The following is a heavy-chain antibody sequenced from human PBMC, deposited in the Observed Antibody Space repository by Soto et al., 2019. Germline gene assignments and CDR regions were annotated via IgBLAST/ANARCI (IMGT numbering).Heavy chain of an antibody. CDR3: ARSVTSEYSSSSGHYFDY. CDR2: ISSSSSSYI. V-gene: IGHV3-21*04. CDR1: GFTFSSYS. Sequence: PGGSLRLSCAASGFTFSSYSMNWVRQAPGKGLEWVSSISSSSSSYIYYADSVKGRFTISRDNSKNTLYLQMNSLRAEDTAVYYCARSVTSEYSSSSGHYFDYWGQGTLVTVSS. D-gene: IGHD6-6*01. J-gene: IGHJ4*02.